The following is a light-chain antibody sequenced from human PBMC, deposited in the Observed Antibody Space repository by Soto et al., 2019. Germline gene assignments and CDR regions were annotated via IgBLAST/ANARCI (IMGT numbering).Light chain of an antibody. CDR2: EVS. V-gene: IGLV2-8*01. Sequence: QSALTQPPSASGSPGQSVTISCTGTSSDVGGYNYVSWYQQHPGKVPKLMIYEVSKRPSGVPDRFSGSKSGNTASLTVSGLQAEDEADYYCSSYAGSNHFVVFGGGTKLTVL. J-gene: IGLJ2*01. CDR1: SSDVGGYNY. CDR3: SSYAGSNHFVV.